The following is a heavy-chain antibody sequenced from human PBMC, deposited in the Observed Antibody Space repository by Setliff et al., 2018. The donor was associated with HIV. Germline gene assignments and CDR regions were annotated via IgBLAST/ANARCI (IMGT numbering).Heavy chain of an antibody. D-gene: IGHD2-21*02. J-gene: IGHJ4*02. CDR2: ISSSSSTI. CDR1: GFTFSSYN. V-gene: IGHV3-48*01. Sequence: GGSLRLSCAASGFTFSSYNMNWVRQAPGKGLEWVSYISSSSSTIYYADSVEGRFTISRDNAKNSLYLQMNSLRAEDTAVYYCASRRWPYCGDDCCKYYFDYWGQGTLVTVSS. CDR3: ASRRWPYCGDDCCKYYFDY.